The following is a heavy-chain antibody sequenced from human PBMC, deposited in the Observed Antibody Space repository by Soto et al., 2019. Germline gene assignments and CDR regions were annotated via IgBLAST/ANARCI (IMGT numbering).Heavy chain of an antibody. Sequence: ASVKVSCKASGYTFTSYYMHWVRQAPGQGLEWMGIINPSGGSTSYAQKFQGRVTMTRDTSTSTVYMELSSLRSEDTAVYYCASNYYGSGSYFYAFDIWGQGTMVTVSS. V-gene: IGHV1-46*01. CDR3: ASNYYGSGSYFYAFDI. CDR1: GYTFTSYY. D-gene: IGHD3-10*01. CDR2: INPSGGST. J-gene: IGHJ3*02.